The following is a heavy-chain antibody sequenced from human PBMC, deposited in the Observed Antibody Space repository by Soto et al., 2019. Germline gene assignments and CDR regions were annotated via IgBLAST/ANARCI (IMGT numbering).Heavy chain of an antibody. D-gene: IGHD6-13*01. V-gene: IGHV3-11*05. CDR1: GFTFSDYY. Sequence: QVQLVESGGGLVKPGGSLRLSCAASGFTFSDYYMSWIRQAPGKGLEWVSYISSSSSYTNYADSVKGRFTISRDNAKNSLYLQMHSLRVEDTAVYYCARIIAAAGGRRYFDLWGRGTLVTVSS. CDR2: ISSSSSYT. CDR3: ARIIAAAGGRRYFDL. J-gene: IGHJ2*01.